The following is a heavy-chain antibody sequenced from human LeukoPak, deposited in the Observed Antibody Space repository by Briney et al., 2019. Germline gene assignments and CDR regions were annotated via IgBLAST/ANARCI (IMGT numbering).Heavy chain of an antibody. CDR1: GGSISSYY. J-gene: IGHJ3*02. CDR2: IYYSGST. V-gene: IGHV4-59*08. CDR3: ARLRRWYGDSNDAFDI. Sequence: SETLSLTCTVSGGSISSYYWSWIRQPPGKGLEWIGYIYYSGSTNYNPSLKSRVTISVDTSKNQFSLKLSSVTAADTAVYYCARLRRWYGDSNDAFDIWGQGTMVTVSS. D-gene: IGHD4-17*01.